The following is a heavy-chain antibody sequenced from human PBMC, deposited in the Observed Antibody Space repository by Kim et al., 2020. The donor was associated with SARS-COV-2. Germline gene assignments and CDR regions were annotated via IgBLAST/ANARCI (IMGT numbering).Heavy chain of an antibody. CDR2: IYSGGST. J-gene: IGHJ4*02. D-gene: IGHD6-19*01. V-gene: IGHV3-66*01. CDR1: GFTVSSNY. Sequence: GGSLRLSRAASGFTVSSNYMSWVRQAPGKGLEWVSVIYSGGSTYYADSVKGRFTISRDNSKNTLYLQMNSLRAEDTAVYYCARETVAGNFDYWGQGTLVTVSS. CDR3: ARETVAGNFDY.